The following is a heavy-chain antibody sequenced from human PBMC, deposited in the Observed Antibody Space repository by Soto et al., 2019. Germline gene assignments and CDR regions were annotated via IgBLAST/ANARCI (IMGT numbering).Heavy chain of an antibody. CDR1: GGSFSCYY. CDR3: ARGRVVGIGSSSWYVDY. Sequence: SETLSLTCAVYGGSFSCYYWIWIRQPPGKGLEWIGEINHSGSTNYNPSLKSRVTISVDTSKNQFSLKLSSVTAADTAVYYCARGRVVGIGSSSWYVDYWGQGTLVTVSS. V-gene: IGHV4-34*01. CDR2: INHSGST. D-gene: IGHD6-13*01. J-gene: IGHJ4*02.